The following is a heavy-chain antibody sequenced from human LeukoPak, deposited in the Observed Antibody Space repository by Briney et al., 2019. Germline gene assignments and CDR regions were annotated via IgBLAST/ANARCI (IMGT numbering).Heavy chain of an antibody. Sequence: GGSLRLSCAASGFTFSSYSMNWVRQAPGKGLEWVSYISSSGSTMYYADSVKGRFTISRDNAKNSLYLQMSSLRAEDTALYYCARGGSTLTFWYFDLWGRGTLVTVSS. J-gene: IGHJ2*01. V-gene: IGHV3-48*04. CDR2: ISSSGSTM. CDR1: GFTFSSYS. CDR3: ARGGSTLTFWYFDL. D-gene: IGHD4-17*01.